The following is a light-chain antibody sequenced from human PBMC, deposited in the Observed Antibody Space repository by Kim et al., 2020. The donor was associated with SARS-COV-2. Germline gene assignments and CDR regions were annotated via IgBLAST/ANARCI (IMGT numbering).Light chain of an antibody. CDR1: RSDIGSNT. CDR3: ASWDDGLSGPV. V-gene: IGLV1-44*01. Sequence: GQGVTFSCSGGRSDIGSNTVNWYQQLPEPSPRLLIYSNDKRPSGVPGRFSGSRSGTSASLAISGLQSDDEADYFCASWDDGLSGPVFGGGTQLTVL. CDR2: SND. J-gene: IGLJ2*01.